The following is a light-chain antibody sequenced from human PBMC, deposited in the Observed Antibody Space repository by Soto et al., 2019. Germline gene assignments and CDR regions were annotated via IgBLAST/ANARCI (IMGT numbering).Light chain of an antibody. V-gene: IGKV1-33*01. CDR2: DAS. CDR3: QYYKYPPT. J-gene: IGKJ5*01. Sequence: EMQMTQSQSSLSASVGDRVTITCQASQNINNYLNWYQQKPGRAPKLLIYDASSFEAGVPSLFRGGGSGTYFTFTISRLQPDFITTYCCQYYKYPPTFGQGTRLDIK. CDR1: QNINNY.